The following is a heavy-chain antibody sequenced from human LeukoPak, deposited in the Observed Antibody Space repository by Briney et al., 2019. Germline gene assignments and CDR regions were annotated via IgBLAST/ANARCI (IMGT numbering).Heavy chain of an antibody. J-gene: IGHJ3*02. CDR1: GGSISSGDYY. CDR2: IYYSGST. Sequence: SQTLSLTCTVSGGSISSGDYYWSWIRQPPGKGLEWIGYIYYSGSTYYNPSLKSRVTISVDTSKNQFSLKLSSVTAADTAVYYCATRHYYDSSEGEHDAFDIWGQGTMVTVSS. V-gene: IGHV4-30-4*08. D-gene: IGHD3-22*01. CDR3: ATRHYYDSSEGEHDAFDI.